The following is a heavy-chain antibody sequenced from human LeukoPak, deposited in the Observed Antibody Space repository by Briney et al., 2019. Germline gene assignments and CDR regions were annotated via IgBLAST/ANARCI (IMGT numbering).Heavy chain of an antibody. CDR2: IYYSGST. Sequence: SETLSLTCTVSGGSISSYYWSWIRQPPGKGLEWIGYIYYSGSTNYNPSLKSRVTISVDTSKNQFSLKLTSVTAADTAVYYCARVRMTTLITHHYSMDVWGQGTTVTVSS. CDR1: GGSISSYY. V-gene: IGHV4-59*01. CDR3: ARVRMTTLITHHYSMDV. J-gene: IGHJ6*02. D-gene: IGHD4-17*01.